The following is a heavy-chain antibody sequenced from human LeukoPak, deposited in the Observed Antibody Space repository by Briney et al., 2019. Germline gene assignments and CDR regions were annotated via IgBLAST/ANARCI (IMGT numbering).Heavy chain of an antibody. J-gene: IGHJ6*02. V-gene: IGHV1-69*13. CDR2: IIPIFGTA. D-gene: IGHD3-3*01. Sequence: ASVKVSCKASGYTFSTYPMNWVRQAPGQGLEWMGGIIPIFGTANYAQKFQGRVTITADESTSTAYMELSSLRSEDTAVYYCASQPHDFWSGYGTRVGGMDVWGQGTTVTVSS. CDR3: ASQPHDFWSGYGTRVGGMDV. CDR1: GYTFSTYP.